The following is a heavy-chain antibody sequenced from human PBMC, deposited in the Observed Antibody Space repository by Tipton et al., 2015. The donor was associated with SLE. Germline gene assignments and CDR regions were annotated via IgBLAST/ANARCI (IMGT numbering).Heavy chain of an antibody. CDR2: ISSSSSPI. V-gene: IGHV3-48*02. CDR3: ARVGPASSGGRPFAY. Sequence: SLRLSCAASGFTFSSYSMNWVRQAPGKGLEWVSYISSSSSPIYYADSVKGRFTISRDNAKNSLYLQMNSLRDEDTAVYYCARVGPASSGGRPFAYWGQGTLVTVTS. D-gene: IGHD6-19*01. CDR1: GFTFSSYS. J-gene: IGHJ4*02.